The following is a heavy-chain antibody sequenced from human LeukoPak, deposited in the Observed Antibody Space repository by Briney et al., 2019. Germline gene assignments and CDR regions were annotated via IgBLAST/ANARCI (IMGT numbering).Heavy chain of an antibody. CDR1: GGSFSGYY. V-gene: IGHV4-34*01. CDR3: ARPRWYPYGMDV. J-gene: IGHJ6*02. Sequence: SETLSLTSAVYGGSFSGYYWSWIRQPPGKGLEWIGEINHSGSTNYNPSLKSRVTISVDTSKNQFSLKLSSVTAADTAVYYCARPRWYPYGMDVWGQGTTVTVSS. D-gene: IGHD4-23*01. CDR2: INHSGST.